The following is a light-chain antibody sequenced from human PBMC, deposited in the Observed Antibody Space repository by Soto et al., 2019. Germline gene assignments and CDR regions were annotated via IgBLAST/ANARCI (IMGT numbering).Light chain of an antibody. CDR2: GAS. CDR3: QQYGSSHWT. J-gene: IGKJ1*01. V-gene: IGKV3-20*01. Sequence: EIVLTQSPGTLSLSPGERATLSCRASQSVSSSYLAWYQQKPGQAPRLLIYGASSRPTGIPDRFSGSGSGTDFTLTISRLEPEDFAVYYCQQYGSSHWTFGQGTKVEIK. CDR1: QSVSSSY.